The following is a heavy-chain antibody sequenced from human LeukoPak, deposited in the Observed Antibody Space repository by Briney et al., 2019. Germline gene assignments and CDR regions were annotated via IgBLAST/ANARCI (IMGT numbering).Heavy chain of an antibody. Sequence: SETLSLTCAVYGGSFSGYYWSWIRQPAGKGLEWIGRIYTSGSTNYNPSLKSRVTMSVDTSKNQFSLKLSSVTAADTAVYYCARIRVVGCSSTSCYSYYYYYMDVWGKGTTVTISS. J-gene: IGHJ6*03. CDR2: IYTSGST. CDR1: GGSFSGYY. CDR3: ARIRVVGCSSTSCYSYYYYYMDV. V-gene: IGHV4-59*10. D-gene: IGHD2-2*01.